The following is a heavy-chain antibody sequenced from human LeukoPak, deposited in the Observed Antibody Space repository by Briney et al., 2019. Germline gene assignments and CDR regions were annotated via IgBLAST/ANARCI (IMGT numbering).Heavy chain of an antibody. CDR2: VSTSGGSR. V-gene: IGHV3-23*01. D-gene: IGHD6-19*01. CDR1: GITFSSYA. CDR3: AKRDTSGLYFFDY. J-gene: IGHJ4*02. Sequence: PGGSLRLSCAASGITFSSYAMSWVRQAPGKGLEWVSAVSTSGGSRYYADSVKGRFTISRDNSKNTLYLQMNSLRAEDTAVYYCAKRDTSGLYFFDYWGQGTLVTVSS.